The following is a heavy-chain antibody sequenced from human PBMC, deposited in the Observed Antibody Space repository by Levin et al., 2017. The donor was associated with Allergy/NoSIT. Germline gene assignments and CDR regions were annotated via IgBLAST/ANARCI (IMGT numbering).Heavy chain of an antibody. CDR2: IYYSGST. CDR3: ASPGLLPDWYFDL. Sequence: PSETLSLTCTVSGGSISSSSYYWGWIRQPPGKGLEWIGSIYYSGSTYYNPSLKSRVTISVDTSKNQFSLKLSSVTAADTAVYYCASPGLLPDWYFDLWGRGTLVTVSS. CDR1: GGSISSSSYY. D-gene: IGHD3-22*01. J-gene: IGHJ2*01. V-gene: IGHV4-39*07.